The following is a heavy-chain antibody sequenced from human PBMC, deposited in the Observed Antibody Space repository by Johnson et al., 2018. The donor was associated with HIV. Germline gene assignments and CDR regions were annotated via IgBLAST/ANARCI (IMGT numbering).Heavy chain of an antibody. CDR1: GFTFSSYD. CDR2: IRCDGTNK. V-gene: IGHV3-30*02. J-gene: IGHJ3*02. D-gene: IGHD4-23*01. Sequence: QMQLVESGGGVVQPGGSLRLSCETSGFTFSSYDMHWVRQAPGKGLEWVAFIRCDGTNKHFADSVKGRFTISRDNSKNTMYLQRNSLRAEDTAVYYCAKARHDYGGTDDAFDIWGQGTMVTVSS. CDR3: AKARHDYGGTDDAFDI.